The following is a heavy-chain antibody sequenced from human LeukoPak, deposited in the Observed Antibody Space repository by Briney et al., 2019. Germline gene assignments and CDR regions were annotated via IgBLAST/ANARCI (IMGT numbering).Heavy chain of an antibody. CDR2: IYSGDSGVST. CDR1: GFSVSNTY. Sequence: GGSLRLSCAASGFSVSNTYMSWVRQAPGKGLEWVSVIYSGDSGVSTYYADSVKGRFTISRHNSKTTLYLQMSSLRAGDTAVYFCARSAARLRYYYAMDVWGQGTTVTVCS. CDR3: ARSAARLRYYYAMDV. V-gene: IGHV3-53*04. J-gene: IGHJ6*02. D-gene: IGHD6-6*01.